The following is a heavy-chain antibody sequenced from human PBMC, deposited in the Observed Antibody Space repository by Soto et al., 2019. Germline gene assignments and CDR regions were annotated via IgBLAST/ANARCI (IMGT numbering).Heavy chain of an antibody. CDR3: ARRSSSWYFDY. CDR1: GFTFSSYA. V-gene: IGHV3-23*01. CDR2: ISGSGGST. J-gene: IGHJ4*02. Sequence: GGSLRLSCAASGFTFSSYAMSWVRQAPGKGLEWVSAISGSGGSTYYADSVKGRFTISRDNSKNTLYLQMNSLRAEDMAVYYCARRSSSWYFDYWGQGTLVTVSS. D-gene: IGHD6-13*01.